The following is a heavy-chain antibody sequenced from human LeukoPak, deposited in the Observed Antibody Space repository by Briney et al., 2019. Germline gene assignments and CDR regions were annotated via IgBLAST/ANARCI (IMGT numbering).Heavy chain of an antibody. V-gene: IGHV1-3*01. CDR3: ARVCYDILSVYYSYGMDV. J-gene: IGHJ6*04. CDR2: INAGNGNT. D-gene: IGHD3-9*01. Sequence: ASVKVSCKASGYTFTSYAMHWVRQAPGQRLEWMGWINAGNGNTKYSQKFQGRVTITRDTSASTAYMELSSLRSEDTAVYYCARVCYDILSVYYSYGMDVWGKATTVTVSS. CDR1: GYTFTSYA.